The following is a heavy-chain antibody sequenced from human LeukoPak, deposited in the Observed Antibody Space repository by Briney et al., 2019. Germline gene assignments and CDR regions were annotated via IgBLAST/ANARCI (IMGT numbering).Heavy chain of an antibody. J-gene: IGHJ5*02. CDR1: GGSISSYY. D-gene: IGHD3-22*01. V-gene: IGHV4-59*08. CDR3: ARRSIRIGGYSGFDP. CDR2: IYYSGST. Sequence: SETLSLTCTVSGGSISSYYWSWIRQPPGKGLEWIGYIYYSGSTNYNPSLKSRVTISVDTSKNQFSLKLSSVTAADTAVYYCARRSIRIGGYSGFDPWGQGTLVTVSS.